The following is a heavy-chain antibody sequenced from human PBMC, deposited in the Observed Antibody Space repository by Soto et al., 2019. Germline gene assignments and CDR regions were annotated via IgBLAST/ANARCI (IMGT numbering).Heavy chain of an antibody. V-gene: IGHV3-23*01. D-gene: IGHD3-3*01. J-gene: IGHJ4*02. CDR3: AKVFVFTIREGFDY. CDR2: ITGSGDST. Sequence: GGSLRLSCAASGFTFSSDAMSWVRQAPGKGLEWVSAITGSGDSTYYADSVKGRFTVSRDNSKNTLYLQMNSLRAEDTAVYYCAKVFVFTIREGFDYWGLGTLVTVSS. CDR1: GFTFSSDA.